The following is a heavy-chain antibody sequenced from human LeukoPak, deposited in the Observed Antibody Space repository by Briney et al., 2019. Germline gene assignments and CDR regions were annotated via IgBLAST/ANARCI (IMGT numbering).Heavy chain of an antibody. Sequence: GGSLRLSCAASGFTFSSYGMHWVRQAPGKGLEWVAFIRYDGSNKYYADSVEGRFTISIDNSKNTLYLQMNSLRAEDTAVYYCAKDPYYYGSGSYGRGYYFDYWGQGTLVTVSS. CDR2: IRYDGSNK. V-gene: IGHV3-30*02. CDR1: GFTFSSYG. CDR3: AKDPYYYGSGSYGRGYYFDY. J-gene: IGHJ4*02. D-gene: IGHD3-10*01.